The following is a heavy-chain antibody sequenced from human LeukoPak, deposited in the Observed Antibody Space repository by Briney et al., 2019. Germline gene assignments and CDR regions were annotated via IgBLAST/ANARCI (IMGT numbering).Heavy chain of an antibody. CDR3: ARVTPRMIVVVVAANYYFDY. CDR2: INPNSGGT. J-gene: IGHJ4*02. CDR1: GYTFTGYY. Sequence: ASVKVSCKASGYTFTGYYMHWVRQDPGQGLEWMGWINPNSGGTNYAQKFQGRVTMTRDTSISTAYMELSRLRSDDTAVYYCARVTPRMIVVVVAANYYFDYWGQGTLVTVSS. V-gene: IGHV1-2*02. D-gene: IGHD2-15*01.